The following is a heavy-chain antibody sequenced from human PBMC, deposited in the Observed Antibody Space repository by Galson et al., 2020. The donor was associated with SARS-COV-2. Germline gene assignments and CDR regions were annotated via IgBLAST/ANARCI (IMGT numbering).Heavy chain of an antibody. D-gene: IGHD3-22*01. J-gene: IGHJ3*02. V-gene: IGHV5-51*01. CDR2: IYPGDSDT. CDR3: ARRVSGRWTYYYDSSGYPRDAFDI. Sequence: KIGESLKISCKGSGYSFTSYWIGWVRQMPGKGLEWMGIIYPGDSDTRYSPSFQGQVTISADKSISTAYLQWSSLKASDTAMYYCARRVSGRWTYYYDSSGYPRDAFDIWGQGTMVTVSS. CDR1: GYSFTSYW.